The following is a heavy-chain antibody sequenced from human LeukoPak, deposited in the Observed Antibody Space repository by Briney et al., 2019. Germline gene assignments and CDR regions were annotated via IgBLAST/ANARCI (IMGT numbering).Heavy chain of an antibody. CDR1: GFTLSSYE. J-gene: IGHJ6*04. D-gene: IGHD3-10*02. CDR2: ISSSGSTV. V-gene: IGHV3-48*03. Sequence: GGSLRLSCAASGFTLSSYEMNWVRQAPGKGLEWVSYISSSGSTVYYADSVKGRFTISRDNAKNSLYLQMNSLRAEDTAVYYCAELGITMIGGVWGKGTTVTISS. CDR3: AELGITMIGGV.